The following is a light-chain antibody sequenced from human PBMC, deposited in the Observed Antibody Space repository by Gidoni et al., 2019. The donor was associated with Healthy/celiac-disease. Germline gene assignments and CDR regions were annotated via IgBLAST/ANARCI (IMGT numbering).Light chain of an antibody. CDR2: GAS. CDR1: QSVSSN. CDR3: QQYNNGPIT. Sequence: EIVMPQSPATLSVSPGERATLSCRASQSVSSNLAWYQQKPGPAPRLLIYGASTRATGIPARFSGSGSGTEFTLTISSLQSEDLAVYYCQQYNNGPITFGQGTRLEIK. J-gene: IGKJ5*01. V-gene: IGKV3-15*01.